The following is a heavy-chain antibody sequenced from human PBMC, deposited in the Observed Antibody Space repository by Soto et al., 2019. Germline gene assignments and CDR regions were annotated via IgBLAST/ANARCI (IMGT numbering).Heavy chain of an antibody. J-gene: IGHJ6*02. CDR2: IIPIFGTA. Sequence: QVQLVQSGAEVKKPGSSVKVSCKASGGTFSSYAISWVRQAPGQGLEWMGGIIPIFGTAKYAQKLQGRVTITAEKSTSTAYMELSSLRYEDAAVYYCARFGIVVVPASGSDYYYYGMDVWGQGTTVTVSS. V-gene: IGHV1-69*06. D-gene: IGHD2-2*01. CDR3: ARFGIVVVPASGSDYYYYGMDV. CDR1: GGTFSSYA.